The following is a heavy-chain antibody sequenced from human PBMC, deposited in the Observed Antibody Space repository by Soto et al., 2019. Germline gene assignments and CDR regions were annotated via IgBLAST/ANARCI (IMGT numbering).Heavy chain of an antibody. CDR2: INAGNGNT. V-gene: IGHV1-3*01. CDR1: GYTFTSYA. CDR3: ARDLGGWTDY. D-gene: IGHD6-19*01. Sequence: QVKLVQSGAEVKKPGASVKVSCKASGYTFTSYAMQWVRQAPGQRLEWMGWINAGNGNTKYSQKFQGRVTITTDTSASTDYMELSSRRSEDTAVYYCARDLGGWTDYWGQGTLGTVS. J-gene: IGHJ4*02.